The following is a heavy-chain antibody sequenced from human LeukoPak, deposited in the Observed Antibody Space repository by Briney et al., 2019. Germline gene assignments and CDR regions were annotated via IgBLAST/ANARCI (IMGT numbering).Heavy chain of an antibody. V-gene: IGHV3-30*04. J-gene: IGHJ4*02. D-gene: IGHD3-22*01. CDR3: AKELYDSSGSSFDY. CDR1: GFTFSSYA. CDR2: ISYDGSNK. Sequence: GGSLRLSCAASGFTFSSYAMHWVRQAPGKGLEWVAVISYDGSNKYYADSVKGRFTISRDNSKNTLYLQMNSLRAEDTAVYYCAKELYDSSGSSFDYWGQGTLVTVSS.